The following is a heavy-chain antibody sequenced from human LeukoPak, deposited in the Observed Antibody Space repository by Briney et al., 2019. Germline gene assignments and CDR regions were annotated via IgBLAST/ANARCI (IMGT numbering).Heavy chain of an antibody. CDR2: INHSGST. J-gene: IGHJ4*02. D-gene: IGHD3-16*02. CDR3: ARRTSKVWGSYRYAFDY. Sequence: SETLSLTCAVYGGSFSGYYWSWIRQPPGKGLEWIGEINHSGSTNYNPSLKSRVTISVDTSKNQFSLKLSSVTAADTAVYYCARRTSKVWGSYRYAFDYWGQGTLVTVSS. CDR1: GGSFSGYY. V-gene: IGHV4-34*01.